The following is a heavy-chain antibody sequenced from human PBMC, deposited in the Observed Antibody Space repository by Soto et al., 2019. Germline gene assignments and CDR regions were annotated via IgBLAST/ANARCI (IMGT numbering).Heavy chain of an antibody. J-gene: IGHJ4*02. CDR1: GFTFSIST. D-gene: IGHD6-13*01. CDR2: ISSGSTYF. CDR3: ARGDGTGLHSSGWSPRF. V-gene: IGHV3-21*01. Sequence: EVQLVESGGGLVKSGGSLTLCCAASGFTFSISTMIWVRQAPGKRLEWVSSISSGSTYFYYADSVKGRFSISRDNAKRSLFLQMNSLRVEDTAVYYCARGDGTGLHSSGWSPRFWGQGTLVTVSS.